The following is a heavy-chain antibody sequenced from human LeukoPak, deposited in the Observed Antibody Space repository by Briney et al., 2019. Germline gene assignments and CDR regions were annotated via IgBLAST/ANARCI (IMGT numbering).Heavy chain of an antibody. CDR2: ISWNSGSI. CDR3: ARDKRPESPYDSSGYYNYYYGMDV. V-gene: IGHV3-9*01. CDR1: GFTFDDYA. Sequence: GGSLRLSCAASGFTFDDYAMHWVRQAPGKGLEWVSGISWNSGSIGYADSVKGRFTISRDNAKNSLCLQMNSLRAEDTAVYYCARDKRPESPYDSSGYYNYYYGMDVWGQGTTVTVSS. D-gene: IGHD3-22*01. J-gene: IGHJ6*02.